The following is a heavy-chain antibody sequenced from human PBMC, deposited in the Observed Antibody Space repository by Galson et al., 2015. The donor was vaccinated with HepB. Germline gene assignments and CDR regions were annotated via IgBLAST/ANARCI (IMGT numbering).Heavy chain of an antibody. Sequence: SLRLSCAASGFTFSSYAMHWVRQAPGKGLEWVAVISYDGSNKYYADSVKGRFTISRDNSKNTLYLQMNSLSAEDTAVYYCARDQQWGWNNFDYWGQGTLVTVSS. CDR2: ISYDGSNK. CDR1: GFTFSSYA. CDR3: ARDQQWGWNNFDY. J-gene: IGHJ4*02. D-gene: IGHD1/OR15-1a*01. V-gene: IGHV3-30-3*01.